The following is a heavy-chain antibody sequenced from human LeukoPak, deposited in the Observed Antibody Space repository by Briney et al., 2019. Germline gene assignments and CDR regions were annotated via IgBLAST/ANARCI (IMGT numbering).Heavy chain of an antibody. Sequence: GRSLRLSCAASGFTFSTYGIHWVRQAPGKGLEWVPVISYDGSNKYYADSVKGRFTISRDNSKNTLYLQMNSLRAEDTAVYYCAKAIYSGSYYGLYFQHWGQGTLVTVSS. CDR3: AKAIYSGSYYGLYFQH. CDR1: GFTFSTYG. D-gene: IGHD1-26*01. V-gene: IGHV3-30*18. CDR2: ISYDGSNK. J-gene: IGHJ1*01.